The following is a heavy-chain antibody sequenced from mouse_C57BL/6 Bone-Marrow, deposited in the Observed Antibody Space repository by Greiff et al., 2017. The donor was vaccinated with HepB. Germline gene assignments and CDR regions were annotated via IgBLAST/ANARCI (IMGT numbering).Heavy chain of an antibody. Sequence: QVQLQQSGPELVKPGASVKISCKASGYAFSSSWMNWVKQRPGKGLEWIGRIYPGDGDTNYNGKFKGKATLTADKSSSTAYMQLSSLTSEDSAVYFCARRTAQVPFDYWGQDTTLTVSS. D-gene: IGHD3-2*02. CDR1: GYAFSSSW. CDR2: IYPGDGDT. J-gene: IGHJ2*01. V-gene: IGHV1-82*01. CDR3: ARRTAQVPFDY.